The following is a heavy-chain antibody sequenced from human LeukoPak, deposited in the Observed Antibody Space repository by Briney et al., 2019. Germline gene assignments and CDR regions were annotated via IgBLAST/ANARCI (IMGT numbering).Heavy chain of an antibody. J-gene: IGHJ4*02. CDR2: LYYSGSI. D-gene: IGHD3-22*01. Sequence: PSETLSLTCTVSGGSISGSSYYWGWIRQPPGKGLEWIGSLYYSGSIYYNPSPKSRVTMSADTSKNQFSLNLSSMAAADTALYYCARQYYDSTGYYYFDYWDQGTLVTVSS. CDR1: GGSISGSSYY. CDR3: ARQYYDSTGYYYFDY. V-gene: IGHV4-39*01.